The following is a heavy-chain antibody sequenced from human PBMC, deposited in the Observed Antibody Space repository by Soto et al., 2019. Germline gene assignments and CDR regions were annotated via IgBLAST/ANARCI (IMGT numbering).Heavy chain of an antibody. CDR3: ARVRFGQWGYAMDV. D-gene: IGHD3-10*01. V-gene: IGHV3-11*01. Sequence: QVHLVESGGGLVQPGGSLRLSCAASGITFSDCYMNWIRQAPGKGLEWVSYMSSSGININYAGSVRGRFTVSRDNAKNSLYLQMNSLRAEDTAIYYCARVRFGQWGYAMDVWGQGTTVTVSS. CDR1: GITFSDCY. CDR2: MSSSGINI. J-gene: IGHJ6*02.